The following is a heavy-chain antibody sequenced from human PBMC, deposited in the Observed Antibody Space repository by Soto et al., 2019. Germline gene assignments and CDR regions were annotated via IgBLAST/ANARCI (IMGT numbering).Heavy chain of an antibody. Sequence: QVQLLESGPGLVKPSETLSLTCTVSGGSISNYYWSWIRQSPGKGLEWIGYIYYTGNTNYNPSFKSRVTMSVDTSKIQFSVKLNSVTATDTAVYYCARDVGYCSTTSCFPHFYFDNWGQGTLVTVSS. CDR3: ARDVGYCSTTSCFPHFYFDN. V-gene: IGHV4-59*01. CDR1: GGSISNYY. D-gene: IGHD2-2*01. CDR2: IYYTGNT. J-gene: IGHJ4*02.